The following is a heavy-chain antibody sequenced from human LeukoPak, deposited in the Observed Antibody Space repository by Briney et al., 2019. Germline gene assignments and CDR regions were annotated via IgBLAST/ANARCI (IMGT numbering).Heavy chain of an antibody. CDR1: GGSFSGYY. D-gene: IGHD3-10*01. CDR3: ARDFSQRITMVRGVMPA. Sequence: SETLSLTCAVYGGSFSGYYWSWIRQPPGKGLEWIGEINHSGSTYYNPSLKSRVTISVDTSKNQFSLKLSSVTAADTAVYYCARDFSQRITMVRGVMPAWGQGTLVTVSS. V-gene: IGHV4-34*01. J-gene: IGHJ5*02. CDR2: INHSGST.